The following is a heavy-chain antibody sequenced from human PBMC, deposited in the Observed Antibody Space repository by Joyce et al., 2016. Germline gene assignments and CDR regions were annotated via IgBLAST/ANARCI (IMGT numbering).Heavy chain of an antibody. D-gene: IGHD3-16*01. CDR2: ISATSYYI. CDR3: ARGGISYYYAMDV. V-gene: IGHV3-21*01. J-gene: IGHJ6*02. CDR1: GSRFSSSS. Sequence: QLVESGGGVVKAGGSVRLSCEAFGSRFSSSSMGWFRQAPGKGREWVAAISATSYYIFHAETVRGRFTVARDNAKKTLYLQMNSLRAEDSAVFYCARGGISYYYAMDVWGQGTTVTVSS.